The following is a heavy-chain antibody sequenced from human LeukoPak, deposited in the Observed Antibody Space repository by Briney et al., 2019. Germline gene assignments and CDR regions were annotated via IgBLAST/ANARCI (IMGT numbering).Heavy chain of an antibody. J-gene: IGHJ4*02. Sequence: GGSLRLSCAASGFTFSDYYMSWIRQAPGKGLEWVSYISSSSSYTDYADSVKGRFTISRDNAKNSLNLQMNSLRAEDTAVYYCARDSGYSGYSDYWGQGALVTVSS. CDR2: ISSSSSYT. V-gene: IGHV3-11*05. CDR3: ARDSGYSGYSDY. CDR1: GFTFSDYY. D-gene: IGHD5-12*01.